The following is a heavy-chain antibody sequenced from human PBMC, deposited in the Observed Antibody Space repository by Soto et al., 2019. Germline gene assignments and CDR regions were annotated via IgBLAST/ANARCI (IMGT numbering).Heavy chain of an antibody. CDR3: VSSYDFWSGPSWFDP. J-gene: IGHJ5*02. CDR2: ISSNGGST. Sequence: GGSLRLSCSASGFTFSSYAMHWVRQAPGKGLEYVSAISSNGGSTYYADSVKGRFTISRDNSKNTLYLQMSSLRAEDAAVYYCVSSYDFWSGPSWFDPWGQGTLVTVSS. D-gene: IGHD3-3*01. V-gene: IGHV3-64D*06. CDR1: GFTFSSYA.